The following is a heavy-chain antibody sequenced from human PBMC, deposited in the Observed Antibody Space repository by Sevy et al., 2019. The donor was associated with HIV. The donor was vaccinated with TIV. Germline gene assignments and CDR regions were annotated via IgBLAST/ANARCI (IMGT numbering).Heavy chain of an antibody. V-gene: IGHV4-59*01. CDR3: ARVGADGSGYYGDWFDP. Sequence: SETLSLTCTVSGGSISSYYWSWIRQPPGKGLEWIGYIYYRGSTNYNPSLKSRVTISVDTSKNQFSLKLSSVTAADTAVYYCARVGADGSGYYGDWFDPWGQGTLVTVSS. D-gene: IGHD3-22*01. J-gene: IGHJ5*02. CDR2: IYYRGST. CDR1: GGSISSYY.